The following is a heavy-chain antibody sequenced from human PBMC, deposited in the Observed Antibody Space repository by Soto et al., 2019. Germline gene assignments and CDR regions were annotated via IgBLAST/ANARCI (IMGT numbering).Heavy chain of an antibody. D-gene: IGHD3-3*01. CDR1: GLPFSSYN. J-gene: IGHJ4*02. V-gene: IGHV3-23*01. CDR3: AKGAYYDFWSGYSAFDC. Sequence: GGSLRLSCASSGLPFSSYNMNWVRQAPGKGLEWVSAINGSGDNTYYADSVKGRFSISRDNSKNALFLQMNSLRAEDTAIYYYAKGAYYDFWSGYSAFDCWGQGTLVTVSS. CDR2: INGSGDNT.